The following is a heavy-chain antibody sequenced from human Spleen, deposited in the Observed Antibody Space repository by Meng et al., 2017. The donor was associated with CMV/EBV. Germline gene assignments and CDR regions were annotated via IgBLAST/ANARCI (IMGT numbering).Heavy chain of an antibody. D-gene: IGHD4-23*01. Sequence: GESLKISCAASGFTFSSYAMSWVRQAPGKGLEWVSAISGSGGSTYYADSVKGRFTISRDNAKNSLYLQMNSLRAEDTAVYYCARSETLNYFDYWGQGPLVTVSS. V-gene: IGHV3-23*01. CDR1: GFTFSSYA. J-gene: IGHJ4*02. CDR3: ARSETLNYFDY. CDR2: ISGSGGST.